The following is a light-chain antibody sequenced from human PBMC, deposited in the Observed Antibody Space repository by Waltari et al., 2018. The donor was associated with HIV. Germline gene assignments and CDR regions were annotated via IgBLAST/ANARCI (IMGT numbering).Light chain of an antibody. CDR1: ISNLGGNF. Sequence: QSVVTQPPSASGTPGQNISISCSGHISNLGGNFVYWYQQRPGTAPRLLLYRNDQRPSGVPDRFSGSKSATSASLAISGLRSEDEADYHCSTWDNSLSHWVFGGGTKVTVL. CDR3: STWDNSLSHWV. V-gene: IGLV1-47*01. CDR2: RND. J-gene: IGLJ3*02.